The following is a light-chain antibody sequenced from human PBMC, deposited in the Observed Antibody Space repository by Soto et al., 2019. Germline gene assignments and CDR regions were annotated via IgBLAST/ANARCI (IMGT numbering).Light chain of an antibody. V-gene: IGKV1-39*01. CDR3: QQSYSTPLT. Sequence: DIQMTQSPSSLSASVGDSVTITCRASQSISNYLNWYQQKPGKAPKLLVYAASSLQSGVPSRFSGRGSGTDFTLTISSLQPEDFATYYCQQSYSTPLTFGPGTKVDIK. CDR1: QSISNY. J-gene: IGKJ3*01. CDR2: AAS.